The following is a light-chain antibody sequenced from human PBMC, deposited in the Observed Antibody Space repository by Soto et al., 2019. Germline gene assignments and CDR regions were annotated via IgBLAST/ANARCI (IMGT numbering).Light chain of an antibody. CDR2: GAS. CDR3: QQRSNWPGT. J-gene: IGKJ3*01. V-gene: IGKV3-15*01. Sequence: EIEMTQSPATLSVSPGERATLSCRASQSVNTNLAWYQQKPGQAPRLLIYGASTRAPGIPARFSGSGSGTEFTLTVSSLQSEDFAVYYCQQRSNWPGTFGPGTKVDIK. CDR1: QSVNTN.